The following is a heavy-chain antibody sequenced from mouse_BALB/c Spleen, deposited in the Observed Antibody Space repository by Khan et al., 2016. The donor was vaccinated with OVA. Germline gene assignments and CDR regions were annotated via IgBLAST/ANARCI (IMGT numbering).Heavy chain of an antibody. CDR2: IDPPNGNT. V-gene: IGHV14-3*02. CDR3: DKMARK. CDR1: GLYIKDTY. J-gene: IGHJ2*01. Sequence: VQLKQSGAELVKPGATVKLSCTASGLYIKDTYMHWLKQWLEQGLEGSGRIDPPNGNTKYDPKLQGKATITGDTSSNQVYLQLSSLNSEDTAVYYCDKMARKWGQGTTLTVSS.